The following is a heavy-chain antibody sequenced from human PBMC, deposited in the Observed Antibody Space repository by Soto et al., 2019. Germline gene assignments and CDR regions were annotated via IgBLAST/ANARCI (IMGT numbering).Heavy chain of an antibody. CDR3: ARTSNDYVWGSYPKGAFDI. CDR2: IYHSGST. Sequence: QLQLQESGSGLVKPSQTLSLTCAVSGGSISSGGYSWSWIRQPPGKGLEWIGYIYHSGSTYYNPSLKSRVTISVDRSKNQFSLKLSSVTAADTAVYYCARTSNDYVWGSYPKGAFDIWGQGTMVTVSS. V-gene: IGHV4-30-2*01. CDR1: GGSISSGGYS. D-gene: IGHD3-16*02. J-gene: IGHJ3*02.